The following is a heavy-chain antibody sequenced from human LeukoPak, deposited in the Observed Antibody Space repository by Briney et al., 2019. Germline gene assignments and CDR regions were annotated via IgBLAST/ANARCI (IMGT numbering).Heavy chain of an antibody. J-gene: IGHJ4*02. CDR3: AREIVGATKDY. Sequence: GGSLRLSCAASGFTFSSYSMNWVRQAPGKGLEWVSYISSSSSTIYYADSVKGRFTISRDNAKNSLYLQMNSLRAEDTAVYYCAREIVGATKDYWGQGTLVTVSS. CDR1: GFTFSSYS. V-gene: IGHV3-48*01. CDR2: ISSSSSTI. D-gene: IGHD1-26*01.